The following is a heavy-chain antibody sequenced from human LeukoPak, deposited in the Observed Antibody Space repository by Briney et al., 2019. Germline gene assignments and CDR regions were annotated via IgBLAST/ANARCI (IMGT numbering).Heavy chain of an antibody. J-gene: IGHJ6*02. CDR3: ARDPRGAAYGMDV. V-gene: IGHV3-30*09. CDR1: GFAFSSYN. CDR2: ISYDGSNK. D-gene: IGHD3-10*01. Sequence: GGSLRLSCAASGFAFSSYNMNWVRQAPGKGLEWVALISYDGSNKYYADSVKGRFAISRDNSKNTLYLQMNSLRLEDTAVYYCARDPRGAAYGMDVWGQGTTVTVSS.